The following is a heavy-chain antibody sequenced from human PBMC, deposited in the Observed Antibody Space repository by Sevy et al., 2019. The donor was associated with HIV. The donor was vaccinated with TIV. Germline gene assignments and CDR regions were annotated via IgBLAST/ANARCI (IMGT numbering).Heavy chain of an antibody. CDR1: GITFSSYA. J-gene: IGHJ4*02. D-gene: IGHD6-13*01. Sequence: GGSLRLSCAASGITFSSYAMTWVRQAPGKGLQWVSAISGSGDSTYYADSVKGRFTISRDNSKNTLYLQMNSLRAEGTAVYYCAKDAAIRRPLTGTDYWGQGTLVTVSS. CDR2: ISGSGDST. V-gene: IGHV3-23*01. CDR3: AKDAAIRRPLTGTDY.